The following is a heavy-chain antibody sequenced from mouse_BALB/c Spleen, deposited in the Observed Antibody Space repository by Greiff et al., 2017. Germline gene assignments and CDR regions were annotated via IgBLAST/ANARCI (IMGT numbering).Heavy chain of an antibody. D-gene: IGHD2-14*01. CDR1: GYTFTSYN. Sequence: LQQPGAELVKPGASVKMSCKASGYTFTSYNMHWVKQTPGQGLEWIGAIYPGNGDTSYNQKFKGKATLTADKSSSTAYMQLSSLTSEDSAVYYCARHYRYENYYAMDYWGQGTSVTVSS. CDR2: IYPGNGDT. J-gene: IGHJ4*01. V-gene: IGHV1-12*01. CDR3: ARHYRYENYYAMDY.